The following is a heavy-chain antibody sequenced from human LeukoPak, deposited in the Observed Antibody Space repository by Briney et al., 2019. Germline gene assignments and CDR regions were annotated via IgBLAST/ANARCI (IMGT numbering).Heavy chain of an antibody. J-gene: IGHJ3*02. CDR2: TYYRSKWYN. CDR3: ARFAISTFGVVIRGNAFDI. D-gene: IGHD3-3*01. V-gene: IGHV6-1*01. Sequence: SQTLSLTCAISGDSVSSNSAAWNWIRQSPSRGLGWLGRTYYRSKWYNDYAVSVKSRITINPDTSKNQFSLQLNSVTPEDTAVYYCARFAISTFGVVIRGNAFDIWGQGTMVTVSS. CDR1: GDSVSSNSAA.